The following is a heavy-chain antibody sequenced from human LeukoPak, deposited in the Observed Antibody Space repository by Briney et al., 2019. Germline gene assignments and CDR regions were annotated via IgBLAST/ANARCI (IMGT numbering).Heavy chain of an antibody. CDR3: ANGYCTNGICYPYYYYYMDV. V-gene: IGHV3-23*01. CDR1: GFTFSSYA. D-gene: IGHD2-8*01. J-gene: IGHJ6*03. Sequence: GGSLRLSCAASGFTFSSYALRWVRQAPGKGLEWVSAISGSGGSTYYADSVKGRFTISRDNSKNTLYLQMNSLRAEDTAVYYCANGYCTNGICYPYYYYYMDVWGKGTTVTVSS. CDR2: ISGSGGST.